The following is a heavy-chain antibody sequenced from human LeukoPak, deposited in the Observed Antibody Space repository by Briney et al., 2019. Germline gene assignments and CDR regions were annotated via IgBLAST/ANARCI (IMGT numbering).Heavy chain of an antibody. CDR1: GYTFTSYG. D-gene: IGHD2-2*01. CDR3: ARVGLGYCSSTSCYEFDY. Sequence: ASVKVSCKASGYTFTSYGISWVRQAPGQGLEWMGWISAYNGNTNYAQKLQGRVTMTTDTSTSTAYMELRSLRSDDTAVYCCARVGLGYCSSTSCYEFDYWGQGTLVTVSS. J-gene: IGHJ4*02. V-gene: IGHV1-18*04. CDR2: ISAYNGNT.